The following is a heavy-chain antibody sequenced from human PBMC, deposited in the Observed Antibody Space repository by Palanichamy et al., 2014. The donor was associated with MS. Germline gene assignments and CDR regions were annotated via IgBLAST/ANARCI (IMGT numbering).Heavy chain of an antibody. Sequence: QVQAGGGLGEGVVQPGRSLRLSCAASGFTFSSYGMHWVRQAPGKGLEWVAVIWYDGSNKYYADSVKGRFTISRDNSKNTLYLQMNSLRAEDTAVYYCTRDTFIVVVVAATGGMDVWGQGTTVTVSS. D-gene: IGHD2-15*01. CDR1: GFTFSSYG. J-gene: IGHJ6*02. CDR2: IWYDGSNK. CDR3: TRDTFIVVVVAATGGMDV. V-gene: IGHV3-33*01.